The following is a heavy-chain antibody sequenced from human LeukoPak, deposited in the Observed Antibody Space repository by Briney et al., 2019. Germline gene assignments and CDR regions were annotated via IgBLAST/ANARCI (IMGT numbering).Heavy chain of an antibody. Sequence: GGSLRLSCAASGFIFSKYIMNWVRQAPGKGLEWVSYISSSSSVIYYADSVKGRFTITRDNAKNSLYLQMNSLRDEDTAVYYCARHCSSTSCYFDYWGQGTLVTVSS. CDR3: ARHCSSTSCYFDY. CDR2: ISSSSSVI. V-gene: IGHV3-48*02. J-gene: IGHJ4*02. D-gene: IGHD2-2*01. CDR1: GFIFSKYI.